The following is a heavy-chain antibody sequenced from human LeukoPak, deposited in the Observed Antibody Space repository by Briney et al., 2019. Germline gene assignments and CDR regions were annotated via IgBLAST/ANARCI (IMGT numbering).Heavy chain of an antibody. Sequence: PSETLSLTCAVSGASVSNGYWWSWVRQAPGKGLEWVSGTSDRGDYTYYADSVKGRFTISRDNSKNTLYLQMNSLRAEDTALYFCAKKAQYNGNYPLDYWGQGTLVTVSS. CDR2: TSDRGDYT. CDR3: AKKAQYNGNYPLDY. D-gene: IGHD1-26*01. CDR1: GASVSNGYW. V-gene: IGHV3-23*01. J-gene: IGHJ4*02.